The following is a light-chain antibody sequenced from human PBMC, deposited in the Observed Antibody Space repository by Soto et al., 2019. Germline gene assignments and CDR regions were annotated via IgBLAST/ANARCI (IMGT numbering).Light chain of an antibody. CDR1: SSDVGDYNY. CDR2: AVN. Sequence: QSALTQPRSVSGSPGRSVTISCTGTSSDVGDYNYVSWYQQHPGKAPKLLIYAVNMRPSGVPDRFSGSKSGNTASLTISGLQAEDEADYSGCSYAGSYTWVFGGGTKLTVL. V-gene: IGLV2-11*01. J-gene: IGLJ3*02. CDR3: CSYAGSYTWV.